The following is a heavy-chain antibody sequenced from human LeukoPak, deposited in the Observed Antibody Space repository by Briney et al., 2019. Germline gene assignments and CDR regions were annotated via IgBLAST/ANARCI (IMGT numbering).Heavy chain of an antibody. Sequence: GGSLRLSCAASGFTFSSYAMSWVRQAPGKGLEWVSAISGSGGSTYYADSVKGRFTISRDNSKNTLYLQMNSLRAEDTAVYYCAKDPYYDILTGPRTFDYWGQGTLVTVSS. CDR1: GFTFSSYA. D-gene: IGHD3-9*01. V-gene: IGHV3-23*01. J-gene: IGHJ4*02. CDR2: ISGSGGST. CDR3: AKDPYYDILTGPRTFDY.